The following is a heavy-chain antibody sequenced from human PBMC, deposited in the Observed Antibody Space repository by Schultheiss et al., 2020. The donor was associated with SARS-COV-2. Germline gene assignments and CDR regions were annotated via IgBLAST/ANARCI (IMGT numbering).Heavy chain of an antibody. J-gene: IGHJ2*01. CDR3: ARWSTVTTLLQFPDWYCDL. D-gene: IGHD4-17*01. CDR2: IYYSGST. V-gene: IGHV4-59*01. Sequence: SETLSLTCTVSGGSISSYYWSWIRQPPGKGLEWIGYIYYSGSTNYNPSLKSRVTISVDTSKNQFSLKLSSVTAADTAVYYCARWSTVTTLLQFPDWYCDLWGRGTLVTVSS. CDR1: GGSISSYY.